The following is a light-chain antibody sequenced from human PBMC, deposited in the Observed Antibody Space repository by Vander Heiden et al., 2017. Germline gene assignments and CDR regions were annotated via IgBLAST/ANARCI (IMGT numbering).Light chain of an antibody. CDR3: QQRSNWPPIT. J-gene: IGKJ5*01. V-gene: IGKV3-11*01. CDR2: DAS. Sequence: EIVLTQSPATLSLSPGERATLSCRASQSVSSYLAWYQQKPGQAPRLLIYDASNRATGIPARFSGSGSGTDFTLTISSLEPEDFAVYYCQQRSNWPPITFGQETRLEI. CDR1: QSVSSY.